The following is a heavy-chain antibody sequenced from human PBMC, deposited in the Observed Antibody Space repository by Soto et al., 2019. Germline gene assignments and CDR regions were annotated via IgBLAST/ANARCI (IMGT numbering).Heavy chain of an antibody. D-gene: IGHD1-26*01. CDR1: GYTFTTYY. J-gene: IGHJ4*02. CDR2: INASGGST. CDR3: ARDDSGFSGSHYIDYFNY. Sequence: ASVKVSCKASGYTFTTYYMHWVRQAPGQGLEWMGIINASGGSTTYSEHFQGRVTMTRNTSAGTVYMQLSSLTSEDTAVYYCARDDSGFSGSHYIDYFNYWGQGALVTVSS. V-gene: IGHV1-46*01.